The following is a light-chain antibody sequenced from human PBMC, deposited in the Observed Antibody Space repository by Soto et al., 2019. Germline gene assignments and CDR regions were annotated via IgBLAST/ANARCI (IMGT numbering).Light chain of an antibody. J-gene: IGKJ1*01. CDR3: QQYGNSRT. V-gene: IGKV3-20*01. Sequence: EIVLTQSQGTLFLSPGQRATLSCRTSQSTTNNYLAWYQQKPGQAPRLLIYGASSRATGIPDRFSGSGSGTDFTLTISRLEPEDFAVYYCQQYGNSRTFGQGTNVDIK. CDR2: GAS. CDR1: QSTTNNY.